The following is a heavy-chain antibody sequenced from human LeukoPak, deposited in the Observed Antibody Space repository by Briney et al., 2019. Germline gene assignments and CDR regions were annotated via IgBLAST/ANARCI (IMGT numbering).Heavy chain of an antibody. J-gene: IGHJ5*02. CDR2: INPNSGGT. V-gene: IGHV1-2*06. CDR3: ARAAESSSWGPNWFDP. CDR1: GYTFTGYY. Sequence: ASVKVSCKASGYTFTGYYMHWVRQAPGQGLEWMGRINPNSGGTNYAQEFQGRVTMTRDMSISTAYMELSRLRSDDTAVYYCARAAESSSWGPNWFDPWGQGTLVTVSS. D-gene: IGHD6-13*01.